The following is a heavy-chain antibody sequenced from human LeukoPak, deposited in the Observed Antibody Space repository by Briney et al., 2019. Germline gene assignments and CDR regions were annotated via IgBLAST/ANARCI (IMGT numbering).Heavy chain of an antibody. D-gene: IGHD1-26*01. CDR2: IRSSSSYI. CDR1: GFTFSSYS. CDR3: ARVASGSYSYYYYGMDV. V-gene: IGHV3-21*01. Sequence: KPGGSLTLSCAASGFTFSSYSMDSVRQAPGKGLEWVSSIRSSSSYIYYADSVKGRFTISRDNAKNSLYLQMNSLRAEDTAVYYCARVASGSYSYYYYGMDVWGQGTTVTVSS. J-gene: IGHJ6*02.